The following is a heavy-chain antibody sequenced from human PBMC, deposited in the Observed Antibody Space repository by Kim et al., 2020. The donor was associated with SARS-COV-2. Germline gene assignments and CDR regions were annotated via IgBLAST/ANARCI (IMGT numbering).Heavy chain of an antibody. Sequence: GGSLRLSCAASGFTFSSYGMHWVRQAPGKGLEWVAVISYDGSNKYYADSVKGRFTISRDNSKNTLYLQMNSLRAEDTAVYYCAKDQTYYDILTGYPDYWGQGTLVTVSS. CDR1: GFTFSSYG. CDR3: AKDQTYYDILTGYPDY. J-gene: IGHJ4*02. D-gene: IGHD3-9*01. CDR2: ISYDGSNK. V-gene: IGHV3-30*18.